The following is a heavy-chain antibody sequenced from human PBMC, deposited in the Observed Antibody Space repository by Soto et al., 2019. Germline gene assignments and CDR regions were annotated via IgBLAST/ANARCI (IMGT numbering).Heavy chain of an antibody. V-gene: IGHV3-30-3*01. J-gene: IGHJ6*02. D-gene: IGHD6-6*01. Sequence: QVQLVESGGGVVQPGRSLRLSCAASGFTFSSYAMHWVRQAPGKGLEWVAVISYDGSNKYYADSVKGRFTISRDNSKNTLYLQMNSLRAEDTAVYYCARDHRPSDYYYGMDVWGQGTTVTVSS. CDR3: ARDHRPSDYYYGMDV. CDR1: GFTFSSYA. CDR2: ISYDGSNK.